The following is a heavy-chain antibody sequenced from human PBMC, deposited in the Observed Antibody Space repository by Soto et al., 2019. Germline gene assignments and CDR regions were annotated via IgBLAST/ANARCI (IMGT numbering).Heavy chain of an antibody. CDR2: IYHSGST. J-gene: IGHJ3*01. Sequence: PSETLSLTCTVSGGSINSYHWSWIRQSPGEGLEWIGYIYHSGSTKHNPSLKSRVTLSVDTSKNNFSLRLSSVTAADTAVYYCAGRHRSGSDDAFDFWGQGTMVT. V-gene: IGHV4-59*01. D-gene: IGHD3-22*01. CDR3: AGRHRSGSDDAFDF. CDR1: GGSINSYH.